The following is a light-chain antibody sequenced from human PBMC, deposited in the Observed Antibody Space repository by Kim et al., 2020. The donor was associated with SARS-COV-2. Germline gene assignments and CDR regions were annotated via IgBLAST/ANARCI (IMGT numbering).Light chain of an antibody. CDR2: GAS. J-gene: IGKJ1*01. Sequence: EIVLTQSPGTLSLSPGERATLSCRASQSVASSYLAWYQQKPGQAPRLLIYGASSRAAGIPDRFFGSGSGTDFTLTISRLEPEDFAVYYCQHYGSSPLTFGQGTKVDIK. CDR3: QHYGSSPLT. CDR1: QSVASSY. V-gene: IGKV3-20*01.